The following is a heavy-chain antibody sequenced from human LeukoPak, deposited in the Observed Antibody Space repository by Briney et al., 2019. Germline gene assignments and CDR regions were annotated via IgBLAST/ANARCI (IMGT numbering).Heavy chain of an antibody. CDR1: SGSISSSSYY. CDR3: ASGFDFDWLLYRY. D-gene: IGHD3-9*01. V-gene: IGHV4-39*07. Sequence: SETLSLTCTVSSGSISSSSYYWGWIRQPPGKGLEWIGSMYYSGSTYYNPSLKSRVTISVDTSKNQFSLKLSSVTAADTAVYYCASGFDFDWLLYRYWGQGSMVSVSS. CDR2: MYYSGST. J-gene: IGHJ4*02.